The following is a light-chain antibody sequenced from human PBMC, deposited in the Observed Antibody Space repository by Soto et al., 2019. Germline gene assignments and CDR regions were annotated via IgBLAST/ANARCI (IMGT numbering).Light chain of an antibody. CDR2: DNK. Sequence: QSVLTQPPSVSAAPGQNVTISCSGSSSNIGSNYVSWYQQLPGTAPRLLIFDNKNRLSVIPDRFSGSKSGTSATLGITGLQAGDESLYSCATWDTSMRSVVFGGGTQLTVL. CDR3: ATWDTSMRSVV. V-gene: IGLV1-51*01. J-gene: IGLJ2*01. CDR1: SSNIGSNY.